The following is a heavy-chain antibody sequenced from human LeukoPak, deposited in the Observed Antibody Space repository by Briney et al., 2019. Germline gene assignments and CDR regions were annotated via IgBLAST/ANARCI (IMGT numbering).Heavy chain of an antibody. J-gene: IGHJ3*02. V-gene: IGHV4-34*01. Sequence: PSETLSLTCAVYGGSFRGYYWSWIRQPPGKGLEWIGEINHSGSTNYNASLKSRVTISVDTSKNQFSRKLSSVTAADTAVYYCAREEDCSGGICYLGNAFDIWGQGTMVTVSS. CDR1: GGSFRGYY. D-gene: IGHD2-15*01. CDR3: AREEDCSGGICYLGNAFDI. CDR2: INHSGST.